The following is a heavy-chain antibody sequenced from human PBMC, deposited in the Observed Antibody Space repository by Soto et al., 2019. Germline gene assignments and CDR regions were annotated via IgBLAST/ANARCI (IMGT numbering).Heavy chain of an antibody. V-gene: IGHV1-3*01. J-gene: IGHJ5*02. Sequence: ASVKVSCKASGYTFTSYAMHWVRQAPGQRLEWMGWINAGNGNTKYSQKFQGRVTITRDTSASTAYMELSSLRSEDTAVYYCASIIPRGETGIAAAANWFDPWGQGTLVTVSS. CDR3: ASIIPRGETGIAAAANWFDP. CDR1: GYTFTSYA. CDR2: INAGNGNT. D-gene: IGHD6-13*01.